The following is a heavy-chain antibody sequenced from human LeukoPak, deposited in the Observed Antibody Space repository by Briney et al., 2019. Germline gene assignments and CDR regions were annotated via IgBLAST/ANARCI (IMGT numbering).Heavy chain of an antibody. CDR1: GFTFSSYA. J-gene: IGHJ4*02. Sequence: GGSLRLSCAASGFTFSSYAMSWVRQAPGKGLEWVSAISGSGGSTYYADSVKGRFTISRDNAKNSLYLQMNSLRAEDTAVYYCARDRIAARPYFDYWGQGTLVTVSS. V-gene: IGHV3-23*01. CDR3: ARDRIAARPYFDY. CDR2: ISGSGGST. D-gene: IGHD6-6*01.